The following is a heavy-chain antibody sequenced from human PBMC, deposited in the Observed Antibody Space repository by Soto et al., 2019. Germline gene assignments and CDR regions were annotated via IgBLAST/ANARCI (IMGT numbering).Heavy chain of an antibody. Sequence: SETLSLTCTVSGGSISSGGYYWSWIRQHPGKGLEWIGYIYYSGSTYYNPSLKSRVTISVDTSKNQFSLKLSSVTAADTAVYYCARNVDIVATIRTRGREFDYWGQGTLVTVSS. CDR2: IYYSGST. J-gene: IGHJ4*02. CDR3: ARNVDIVATIRTRGREFDY. D-gene: IGHD5-12*01. V-gene: IGHV4-31*03. CDR1: GGSISSGGYY.